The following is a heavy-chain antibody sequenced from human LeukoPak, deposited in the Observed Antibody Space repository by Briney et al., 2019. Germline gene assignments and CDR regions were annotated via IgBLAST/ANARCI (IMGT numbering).Heavy chain of an antibody. CDR1: GFTFSSHS. CDR2: ISPDSGYI. Sequence: GGSLRLSCAASGFTFSSHSLMWVRQAPGKGLEWVSSISPDSGYIYYAESVKGRFTISRDNAENSLFLQMNSLGAEDTAVYYCAPFSAVTHYYFDYWGQGTLVTVSS. CDR3: APFSAVTHYYFDY. V-gene: IGHV3-21*01. J-gene: IGHJ4*02. D-gene: IGHD6-13*01.